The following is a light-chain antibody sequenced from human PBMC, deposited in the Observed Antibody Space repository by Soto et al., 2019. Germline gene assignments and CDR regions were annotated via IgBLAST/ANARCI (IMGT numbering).Light chain of an antibody. CDR3: QQYGSSPPYT. CDR1: QSVSNKY. Sequence: EVVLTRSPGTLSLSPGESATLSCRASQSVSNKYLAWSQQKPGQAPRLLIFGSSDRATGIPDRFSGSGSGTDFTLTISRLEPEDFAVYYCQQYGSSPPYTFGQGTKLEIK. J-gene: IGKJ2*01. V-gene: IGKV3-20*01. CDR2: GSS.